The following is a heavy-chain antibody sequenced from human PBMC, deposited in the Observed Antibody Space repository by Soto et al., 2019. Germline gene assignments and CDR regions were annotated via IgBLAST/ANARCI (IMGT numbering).Heavy chain of an antibody. CDR3: ARGRVVAATLYFQH. V-gene: IGHV4-34*01. CDR2: INHSGST. CDR1: GGSFSGYY. J-gene: IGHJ1*01. Sequence: QVQLQQWGAGLLKPSETLSLTCAVYGGSFSGYYWSWIRQPPGKGLEWIGEINHSGSTNYNPSLKSRVTISVDTSKNQFSLKLSSVTAADTAVYYWARGRVVAATLYFQHWGQGTLVTVSS. D-gene: IGHD2-15*01.